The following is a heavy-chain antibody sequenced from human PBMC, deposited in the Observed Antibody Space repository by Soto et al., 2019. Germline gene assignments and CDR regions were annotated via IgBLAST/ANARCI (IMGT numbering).Heavy chain of an antibody. CDR3: ARDDAFDNENGFDM. Sequence: LKLSCAVSGFPFSFYGFHWVRQSPGKGLEWLGVIVSDGSAIYHADSLEGRFFISRDNSKDILYLQMNSLRVEDTAVYYCARDDAFDNENGFDMWGQGTMVTVSS. J-gene: IGHJ3*02. CDR2: IVSDGSAI. V-gene: IGHV3-33*01. D-gene: IGHD3-3*02. CDR1: GFPFSFYG.